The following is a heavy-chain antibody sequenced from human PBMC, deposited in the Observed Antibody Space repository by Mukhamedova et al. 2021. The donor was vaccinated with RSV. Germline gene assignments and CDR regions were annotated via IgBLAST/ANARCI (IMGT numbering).Heavy chain of an antibody. V-gene: IGHV3-74*01. Sequence: MHWVRQAPGKGLVWVSRINSDGSITSYTDSVKGRFTISRDNAKNTLYLQMNSLRAEDTAVYYFARGYCSTTNCYNTSFDIWGHGT. J-gene: IGHJ3*02. CDR3: ARGYCSTTNCYNTSFDI. D-gene: IGHD2-2*02. CDR2: INSDGSIT.